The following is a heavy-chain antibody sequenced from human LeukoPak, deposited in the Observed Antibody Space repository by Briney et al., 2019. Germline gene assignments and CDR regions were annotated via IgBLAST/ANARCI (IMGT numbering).Heavy chain of an antibody. CDR2: ITSSGSSI. V-gene: IGHV3-48*03. Sequence: SGGSLRLSCAASGFTFSSYEMNWVRQAPGEGLEWVSYITSSGSSIYYADSVKGRFTVSRDNTKNSLYLQMNSLRAEDTAVYYCAREVVGATSEFDYWGQGTLVTVSS. D-gene: IGHD1-26*01. CDR1: GFTFSSYE. J-gene: IGHJ4*02. CDR3: AREVVGATSEFDY.